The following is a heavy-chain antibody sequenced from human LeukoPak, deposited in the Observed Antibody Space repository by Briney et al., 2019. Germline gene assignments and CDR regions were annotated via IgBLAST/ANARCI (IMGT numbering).Heavy chain of an antibody. J-gene: IGHJ1*01. D-gene: IGHD1-26*01. CDR1: GLTFSSYW. CDR2: INSDGSTT. Sequence: GESLRLSCAASGLTFSSYWMHWVRQAPGKGLVWVSRINSDGSTTTYADSVKGRFTISRDNAKNTLYLQMNSLRAEDTAVYYCARPYSGSYYVSEYFQHWGQGTLVTVSS. V-gene: IGHV3-74*01. CDR3: ARPYSGSYYVSEYFQH.